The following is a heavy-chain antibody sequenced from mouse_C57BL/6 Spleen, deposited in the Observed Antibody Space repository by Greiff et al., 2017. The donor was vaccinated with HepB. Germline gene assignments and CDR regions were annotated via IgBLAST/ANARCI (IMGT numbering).Heavy chain of an antibody. V-gene: IGHV1-82*01. CDR2: IYPGDGDT. D-gene: IGHD2-1*01. J-gene: IGHJ3*01. CDR1: GYAFSSSW. CDR3: ARYGNVAY. Sequence: QVQLQQSGPELVKPGASVKISCKASGYAFSSSWMNWVKQRPGKGLEWIGRIYPGDGDTNYNGKFKGKATLTADKSSSTAYMQLSSLTSEDSAVYFCARYGNVAYWGQGTLVTVSA.